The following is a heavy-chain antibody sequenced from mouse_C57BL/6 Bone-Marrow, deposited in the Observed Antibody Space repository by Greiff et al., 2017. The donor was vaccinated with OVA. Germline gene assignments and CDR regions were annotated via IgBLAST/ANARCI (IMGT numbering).Heavy chain of an antibody. Sequence: EVKLVESGGGLVKPGGSLKLSCAASGFTFSDHGMHWVRQAPEKGLEWVAYISSGSSTIYYADTVKGRFTISRDNAKNTLCLQMTSLRSEDTAIYYCARGPIVRFDYWGQGTTLTVSS. CDR2: ISSGSSTI. V-gene: IGHV5-17*01. J-gene: IGHJ2*01. CDR3: ARGPIVRFDY. CDR1: GFTFSDHG. D-gene: IGHD2-12*01.